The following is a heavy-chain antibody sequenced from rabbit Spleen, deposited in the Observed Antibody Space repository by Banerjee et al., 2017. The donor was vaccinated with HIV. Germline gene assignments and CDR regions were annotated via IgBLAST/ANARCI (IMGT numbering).Heavy chain of an antibody. CDR2: ILGGSSGAT. D-gene: IGHD8-1*01. CDR1: GIDFSSYYL. V-gene: IGHV1S45*01. J-gene: IGHJ6*01. CDR3: VRGDTGSSFSSYGMDL. Sequence: QEQLEESGGDLVQPEGSLTLTCTVSGIDFSSYYLDSMCWVRQAPGKGLEWIACILGGSSGATYYVNWAKGRFTISKTSSTTVTLQMTSLTAADTATYFCVRGDTGSSFSSYGMDLWGQGTLVTVS.